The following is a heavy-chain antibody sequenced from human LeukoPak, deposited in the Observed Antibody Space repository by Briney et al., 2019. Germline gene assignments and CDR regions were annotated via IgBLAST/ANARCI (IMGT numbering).Heavy chain of an antibody. J-gene: IGHJ4*02. Sequence: PGGSLRLSCAASGFTFINAWMAWVRQAPGKGLEWVGRINAKAHSGTIEYAAPVKGRFTISRDDSKNTLYLQMNSLKTEDTAVYYCTTDGVGVEGATYDNWGQGTLVSVSS. CDR3: TTDGVGVEGATYDN. D-gene: IGHD1-26*01. CDR2: INAKAHSGTI. CDR1: GFTFINAW. V-gene: IGHV3-15*01.